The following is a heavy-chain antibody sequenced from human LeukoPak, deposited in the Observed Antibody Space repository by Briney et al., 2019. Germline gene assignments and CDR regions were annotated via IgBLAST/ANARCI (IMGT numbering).Heavy chain of an antibody. V-gene: IGHV3-21*01. J-gene: IGHJ4*02. CDR3: ARDRGSGSDFDY. CDR2: ISSSSTYI. D-gene: IGHD3-10*01. CDR1: GFTFSAYS. Sequence: PGGSLRLSCAASGFTFSAYSMNWVRQAPGEGLEWVSYISSSSTYIYYADSVKGRFTISRDNAKNSLYLQMNSLRAEDTAVYYCARDRGSGSDFDYRGQGTLVTVSS.